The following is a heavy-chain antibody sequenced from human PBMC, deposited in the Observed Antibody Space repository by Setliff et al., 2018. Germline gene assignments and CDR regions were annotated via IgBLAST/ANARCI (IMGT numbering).Heavy chain of an antibody. V-gene: IGHV4-39*01. D-gene: IGHD3-10*01. CDR3: ARGLAVIRAFDI. CDR1: GGSISSSSSY. Sequence: SETLSLTCIVSGGSISSSSSYWGWLRQPPGKGLEWIGSIYYSGSTYYNPSLKSRVTVFVDTPKNLFSLKLSSVTAADTAVYYCARGLAVIRAFDIWGQGTMVTVSS. J-gene: IGHJ3*02. CDR2: IYYSGST.